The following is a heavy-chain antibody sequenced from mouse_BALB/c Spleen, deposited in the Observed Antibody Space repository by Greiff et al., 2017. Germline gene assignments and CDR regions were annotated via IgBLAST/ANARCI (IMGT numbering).Heavy chain of an antibody. CDR1: GFSLTSYG. V-gene: IGHV2-6-2*01. Sequence: VQLVESGPDLVAPSQSLSITCTVSGFSLTSYGVHWVRQPPGEGLEWLVVICRGGSTTYNTALKTRLSIIKDNSKSQFFLKMNSLQTDDTAMFYCARHYDGSSDAMDYWGQGTSVTVSA. CDR2: ICRGGST. J-gene: IGHJ4*01. CDR3: ARHYDGSSDAMDY. D-gene: IGHD1-1*01.